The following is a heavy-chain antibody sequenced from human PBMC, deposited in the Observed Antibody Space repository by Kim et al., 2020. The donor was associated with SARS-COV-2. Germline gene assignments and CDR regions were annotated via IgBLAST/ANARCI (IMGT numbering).Heavy chain of an antibody. J-gene: IGHJ3*02. CDR1: GGSISSSNW. CDR2: IYHSGST. Sequence: SETLSLTCAVSGGSISSSNWWSWVRQPPGKGLEWIGEIYHSGSTNYNPSLKSRVTISVDKSKNQFSLKLSSVNAADTAVYYCARSHVLLWFGELLPKAFDIWGQGTMVTVSS. CDR3: ARSHVLLWFGELLPKAFDI. V-gene: IGHV4-4*02. D-gene: IGHD3-10*01.